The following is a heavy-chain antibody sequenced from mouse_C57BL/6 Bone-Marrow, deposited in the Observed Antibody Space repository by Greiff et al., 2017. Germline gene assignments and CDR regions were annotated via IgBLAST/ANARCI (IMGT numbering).Heavy chain of an antibody. J-gene: IGHJ1*03. CDR2: IWSGGST. V-gene: IGHV2-2*01. Sequence: VKLMESGPGLVQPSQSLSITCTVSGFSLTSYGVHWVRQSPGKGLEWLGAIWSGGSTDYNAAFISRLSISKDNSKGQVFFKMNSLQADDTAIYYCARNFYYGSRKGYWYFDVWGTGTTVTVSS. D-gene: IGHD1-1*01. CDR3: ARNFYYGSRKGYWYFDV. CDR1: GFSLTSYG.